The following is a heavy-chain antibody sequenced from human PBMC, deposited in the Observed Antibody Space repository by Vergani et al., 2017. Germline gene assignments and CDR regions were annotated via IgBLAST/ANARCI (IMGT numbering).Heavy chain of an antibody. D-gene: IGHD4-17*01. V-gene: IGHV3-30*14. J-gene: IGHJ4*02. CDR2: ISYDGSNK. CDR1: GFTFSSYA. Sequence: VQLLESGGGLVQPGGSLRLSCAASGFTFSSYAMHWVRQAPGKGLEWVAVISYDGSNKYYADSVKGRFTISRHNSKNTLYLQMNSLRAEDTAVYYCARVSYGDYMIYFDYWGQGTLVTVSS. CDR3: ARVSYGDYMIYFDY.